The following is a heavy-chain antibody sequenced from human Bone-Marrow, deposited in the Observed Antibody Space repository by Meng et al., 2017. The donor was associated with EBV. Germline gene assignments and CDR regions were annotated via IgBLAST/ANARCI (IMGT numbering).Heavy chain of an antibody. V-gene: IGHV4-39*01. J-gene: IGHJ5*02. CDR2: VHYTGST. D-gene: IGHD6-19*01. CDR3: ARPFPSWQSPRLDPFGA. CDR1: GDSISSFYY. Sequence: QVPWRASGPGQVKPSETLSLPCTVSGDSISSFYYWGWIRQPPGRGLEWIGSVHYTGSTYYSPSLKSRVTVSVDTSKNQFSLRLTSVTAADTAVYYCARPFPSWQSPRLDPFGAWGQGTLVTVSS.